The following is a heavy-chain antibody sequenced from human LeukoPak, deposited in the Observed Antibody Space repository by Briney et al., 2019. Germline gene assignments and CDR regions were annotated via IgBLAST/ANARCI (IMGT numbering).Heavy chain of an antibody. CDR3: ARVRGYYYQFEY. CDR2: ISSTGSTI. J-gene: IGHJ4*02. Sequence: GGSLRLSCAASGFTFSDYYMSWIRQAPGKGLEWVSYISSTGSTIYYADSVKGRFTISRDNSKNTLHLQMNSLRAEDTAVYYCARVRGYYYQFEYWGQGTLVTVSS. CDR1: GFTFSDYY. V-gene: IGHV3-11*01. D-gene: IGHD3-22*01.